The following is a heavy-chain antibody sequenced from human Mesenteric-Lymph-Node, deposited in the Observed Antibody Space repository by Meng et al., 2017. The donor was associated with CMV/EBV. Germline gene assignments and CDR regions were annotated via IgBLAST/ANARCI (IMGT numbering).Heavy chain of an antibody. V-gene: IGHV3-21*01. J-gene: IGHJ4*02. CDR2: ISSSSSYI. Sequence: GGSLRLSCAVSGLTFSSYSMNWVRQAPGKGLEWVSSISSSSSYIYYADSVKGRFTISRNNAKNSLYLQMNSLRAEDTAVYYCARMSAPYDHHDYWGQGTLVTVSS. D-gene: IGHD1-1*01. CDR1: GLTFSSYS. CDR3: ARMSAPYDHHDY.